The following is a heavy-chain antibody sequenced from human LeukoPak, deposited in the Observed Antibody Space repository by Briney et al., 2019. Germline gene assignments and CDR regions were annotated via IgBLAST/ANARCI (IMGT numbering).Heavy chain of an antibody. D-gene: IGHD3-10*02. CDR3: ARYVVFGDTPRGHFDY. CDR2: ISGSGGNT. CDR1: GFAFRSYA. V-gene: IGHV3-23*01. J-gene: IGHJ4*02. Sequence: PGGSLRLSCAASGFAFRSYAMSWVRQAPGKGLEWVSAISGSGGNTYYADSVKGRFTISRGNSKNTLYLQMNSLRAEDTAVYYCARYVVFGDTPRGHFDYWGQGTLVTVPS.